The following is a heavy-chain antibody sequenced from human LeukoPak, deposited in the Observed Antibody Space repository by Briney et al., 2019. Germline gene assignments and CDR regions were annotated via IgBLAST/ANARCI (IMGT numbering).Heavy chain of an antibody. Sequence: SETLSLTCTVSGGSISSGGYYWSWIRQPAGKGLEWIGRMYTSGNTNYNPSLKSRATISVDTSKNQFSLELSSVTAADTAVYYCAKDPYSSPYYGPGYLGQGALVTVSS. V-gene: IGHV4-61*02. CDR2: MYTSGNT. CDR1: GGSISSGGYY. J-gene: IGHJ4*02. CDR3: AKDPYSSPYYGPGY. D-gene: IGHD6-19*01.